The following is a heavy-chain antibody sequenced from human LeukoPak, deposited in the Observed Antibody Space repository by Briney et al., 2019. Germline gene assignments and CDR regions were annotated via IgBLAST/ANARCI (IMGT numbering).Heavy chain of an antibody. J-gene: IGHJ5*02. Sequence: PSETLSLTCSVSGGSISNYYWSWIRQPPGKGLEWIGYMYYSGSTNYNPSLKSRVTISVDTSKNQFSLKLSSVTAADTAVYYCASTGGYDFWSGYPLNWFDPWGQGTLVTVSS. V-gene: IGHV4-59*01. CDR3: ASTGGYDFWSGYPLNWFDP. CDR1: GGSISNYY. CDR2: MYYSGST. D-gene: IGHD3-3*01.